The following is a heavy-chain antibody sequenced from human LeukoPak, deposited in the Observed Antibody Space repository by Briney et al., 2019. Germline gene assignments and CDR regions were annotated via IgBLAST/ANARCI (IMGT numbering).Heavy chain of an antibody. J-gene: IGHJ4*02. CDR2: IKYSGIT. V-gene: IGHV4-31*03. Sequence: SETLSLTCTVSGGSINSGGHDWSWLRQHPGQGLEWIGNIKYSGITYYNPSLKRRVTISRDTSKNQFSLKLTSVIAADTAVYYCARMVIDSFDHWGLGTLVTVSS. CDR3: ARMVIDSFDH. D-gene: IGHD3-22*01. CDR1: GGSINSGGHD.